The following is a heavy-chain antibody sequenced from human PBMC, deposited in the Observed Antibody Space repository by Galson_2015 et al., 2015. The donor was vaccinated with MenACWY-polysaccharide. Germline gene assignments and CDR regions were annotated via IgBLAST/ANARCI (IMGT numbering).Heavy chain of an antibody. D-gene: IGHD1-26*01. V-gene: IGHV4-38-2*01. Sequence: ETLSLTCAVSDYSIRSGYFWGWIRQPPGKGLEWIASIFHSGTTYYNPSLKSRVTISVDTSKNQFSLKLRSVTAAGTAVYYCARVEKYSGSFYILYWGQGTLVTVSS. CDR2: IFHSGTT. CDR1: DYSIRSGYF. J-gene: IGHJ4*02. CDR3: ARVEKYSGSFYILY.